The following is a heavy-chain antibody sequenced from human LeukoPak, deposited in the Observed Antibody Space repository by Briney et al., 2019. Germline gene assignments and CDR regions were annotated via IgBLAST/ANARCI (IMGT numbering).Heavy chain of an antibody. CDR2: ISYDGSNK. CDR3: ARNKWELLTGDAFDI. CDR1: GFTFSSYD. Sequence: PGGSLRLSCAASGFTFSSYDMHWVRQAPGKGLEWVAVISYDGSNKYYADSVKGRFTISRDNSKNTLYLQMNSLRAEDTAVYYCARNKWELLTGDAFDIWGQGTMVTVSS. J-gene: IGHJ3*02. D-gene: IGHD1-26*01. V-gene: IGHV3-30*19.